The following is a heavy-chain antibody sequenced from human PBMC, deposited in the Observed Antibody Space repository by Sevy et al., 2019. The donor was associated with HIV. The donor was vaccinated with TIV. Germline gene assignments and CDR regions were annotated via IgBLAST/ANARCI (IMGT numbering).Heavy chain of an antibody. J-gene: IGHJ6*02. Sequence: GGSLRLSCAASGFSFSRSPMHWVRQAPGKGLEWVAVMSYNGNKKYNGDSVKGRFTISRDDAKNTLYLQMNSLRGEDTAVYYCAREGVLIGGAILSYGMDVWGQGTTVTVSS. D-gene: IGHD3-16*01. CDR3: AREGVLIGGAILSYGMDV. CDR2: MSYNGNKK. CDR1: GFSFSRSP. V-gene: IGHV3-30*04.